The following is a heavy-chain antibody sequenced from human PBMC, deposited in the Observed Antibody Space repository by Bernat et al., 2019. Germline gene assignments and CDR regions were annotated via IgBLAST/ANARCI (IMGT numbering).Heavy chain of an antibody. J-gene: IGHJ6*02. D-gene: IGHD3-9*01. CDR3: ARGVGMGRYFGWLLDYYYYGMDV. CDR1: GGTFSSYA. V-gene: IGHV1-69*12. CDR2: IIPIFGTA. Sequence: QVQLVQSGAEVKKPGSSVKVSCKASGGTFSSYAISWVRQAPGQGLEWMGGIIPIFGTANYAQKFQGRVTITADESTSTAYMELSSLRSEDTAVYYCARGVGMGRYFGWLLDYYYYGMDVWGQGTTVTVSS.